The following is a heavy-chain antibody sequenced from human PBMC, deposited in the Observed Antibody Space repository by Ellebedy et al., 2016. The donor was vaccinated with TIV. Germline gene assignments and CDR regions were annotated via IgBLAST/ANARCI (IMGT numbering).Heavy chain of an antibody. J-gene: IGHJ4*02. CDR2: IGGTGGTT. Sequence: GESLKISCAASGISLRSYAMSWVRQAPGKGLEWVSTIGGTGGTTYYRESVKGRFTVSRDTSRNTLYLQMSSLRAEDTAVYYFAKLPVAYNWNYADDYWGQGTLVTVSS. CDR1: GISLRSYA. D-gene: IGHD1-7*01. V-gene: IGHV3-23*01. CDR3: AKLPVAYNWNYADDY.